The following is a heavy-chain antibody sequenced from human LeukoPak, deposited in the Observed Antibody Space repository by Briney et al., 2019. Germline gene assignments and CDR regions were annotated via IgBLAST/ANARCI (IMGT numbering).Heavy chain of an antibody. D-gene: IGHD5-24*01. CDR1: GGSISSGSYY. CDR2: IYTSGST. V-gene: IGHV4-61*02. J-gene: IGHJ4*02. CDR3: ARRDGYNYYFDY. Sequence: SETLSLTCTVSGGSISSGSYYWSWIRQPAGTGLEWIGRIYTSGSTNYNPSLKSRVTISVDTSTNQFSLKLRSVTAADTAVYYCARRDGYNYYFDYWGQGTLVTVSS.